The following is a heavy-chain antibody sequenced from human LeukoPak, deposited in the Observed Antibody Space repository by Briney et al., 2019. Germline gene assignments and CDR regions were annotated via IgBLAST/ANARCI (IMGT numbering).Heavy chain of an antibody. J-gene: IGHJ5*02. CDR3: ARGDIVVVTATQGYNWFDA. D-gene: IGHD2-21*02. CDR2: IYPGDSTT. V-gene: IGHV5-51*01. Sequence: GESLKISCKASGYSFASYWIGWVRQMPGKGLEWMGVIYPGDSTTRYSPSFQGRVTISADKSISTAYLLWSSLKASDTAMYYCARGDIVVVTATQGYNWFDAWGQGTLVTVSS. CDR1: GYSFASYW.